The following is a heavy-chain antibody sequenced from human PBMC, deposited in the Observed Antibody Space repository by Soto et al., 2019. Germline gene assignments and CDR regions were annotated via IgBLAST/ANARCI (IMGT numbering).Heavy chain of an antibody. CDR2: ISWDGGST. V-gene: IGHV3-43*01. CDR1: GFTFDDYT. D-gene: IGHD3-16*02. J-gene: IGHJ4*02. CDR3: AKTTALSQVLSFDY. Sequence: GGSLRLSCAASGFTFDDYTMHWVRQAPGKGLEWVSLISWDGGSTYYADSVKGRFTISRDNSKNSLYLQMNSLRAEDTAVYYCAKTTALSQVLSFDYWGQGTLVTVSS.